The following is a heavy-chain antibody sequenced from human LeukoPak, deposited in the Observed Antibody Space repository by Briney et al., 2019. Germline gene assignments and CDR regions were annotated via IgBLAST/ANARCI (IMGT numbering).Heavy chain of an antibody. D-gene: IGHD5-18*01. J-gene: IGHJ5*02. Sequence: PSGTLSLTCTVSGGSISSYYWSWIRQPPGKGLEWIGYIYYSGSTNYNPSLKSRVTISVDTSKNQFFLKVRSVTAADTAVYYCARHVGYGNNWFDPWGQGTLVTVSS. CDR3: ARHVGYGNNWFDP. V-gene: IGHV4-59*08. CDR1: GGSISSYY. CDR2: IYYSGST.